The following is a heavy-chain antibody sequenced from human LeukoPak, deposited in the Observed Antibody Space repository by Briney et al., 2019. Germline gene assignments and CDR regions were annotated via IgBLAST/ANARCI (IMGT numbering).Heavy chain of an antibody. CDR3: ARDPYSGGYGADYYYYMDV. D-gene: IGHD1-26*01. CDR2: ISSSGSTI. J-gene: IGHJ6*03. Sequence: PGGSLRLSCAASGFTFSSYEMNWVRQAPGKGLEWVSYISSSGSTIYYADSVKGRFTISRDNSKNTLYLQMDSLTAEDTAVYYCARDPYSGGYGADYYYYMDVWGKGTTVTVSS. CDR1: GFTFSSYE. V-gene: IGHV3-48*03.